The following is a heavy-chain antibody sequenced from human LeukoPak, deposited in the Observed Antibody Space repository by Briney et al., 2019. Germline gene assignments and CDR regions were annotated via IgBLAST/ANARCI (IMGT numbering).Heavy chain of an antibody. CDR1: GFSFSDYS. CDR2: ISSISYTI. Sequence: GGSLRLSCAASGFSFSDYSMSWVRQAPGKGLEWISYISSISYTIYYADSVKGRFIISRDNAKKSLYLQMNSLRVEDTAVYFCAREGKAYDISTGAPLFDYWGQGTLVTVSS. CDR3: AREGKAYDISTGAPLFDY. D-gene: IGHD3-9*01. J-gene: IGHJ4*02. V-gene: IGHV3-48*04.